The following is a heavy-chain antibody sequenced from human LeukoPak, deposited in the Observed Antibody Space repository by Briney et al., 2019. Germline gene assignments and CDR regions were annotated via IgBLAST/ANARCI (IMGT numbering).Heavy chain of an antibody. D-gene: IGHD6-13*01. CDR1: GYTFTSYY. Sequence: ASVKVSCKASGYTFTSYYMHWVRQAPGQGLEWMGIVNPSGGSTSYAQKFQGRVTITRNTSISTAYMELSSLRSEDTAVYYCARGGIAAYYYYYYMDVWGKGTTVTVSS. CDR3: ARGGIAAYYYYYYMDV. J-gene: IGHJ6*03. V-gene: IGHV1-46*01. CDR2: VNPSGGST.